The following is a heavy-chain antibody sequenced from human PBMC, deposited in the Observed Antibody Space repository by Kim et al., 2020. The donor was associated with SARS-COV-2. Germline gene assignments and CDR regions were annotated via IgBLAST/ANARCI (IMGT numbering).Heavy chain of an antibody. Sequence: KGRLTISRNNAKNSLYLQMNSLRDEDTAVYYCARDPIMDDYVWGSYSFDYWGQGTLVTVSS. J-gene: IGHJ4*02. CDR3: ARDPIMDDYVWGSYSFDY. V-gene: IGHV3-48*02. D-gene: IGHD3-16*01.